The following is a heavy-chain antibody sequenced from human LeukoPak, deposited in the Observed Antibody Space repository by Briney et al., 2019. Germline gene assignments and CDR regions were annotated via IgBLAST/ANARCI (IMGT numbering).Heavy chain of an antibody. CDR3: VKNDGWFHLAQ. CDR2: ISGGSGST. CDR1: GFTFSSYA. Sequence: PGGSLRLSCAASGFTFSSYAMSWVRQAPGKGLAWVSTISGGSGSTYCADSVKGRFTISRDNSKNTLYLQMNSLRVEDTAVYYCVKNDGWFHLAQWGQGTLVTVSS. V-gene: IGHV3-23*01. D-gene: IGHD6-19*01. J-gene: IGHJ4*02.